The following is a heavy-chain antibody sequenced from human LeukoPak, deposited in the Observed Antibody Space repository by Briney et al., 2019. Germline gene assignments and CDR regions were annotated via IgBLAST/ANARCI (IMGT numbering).Heavy chain of an antibody. CDR2: ITGSGRGT. J-gene: IGHJ3*02. CDR3: SKDPNGDYVGAFDM. Sequence: GGSLTLSCTASGLTFSNYATTWVRQAPGKGLEGVSSITGSGRGTYYADSVKGRFSVSRDNSQHTVFLHMNSLRADDTALYYCSKDPNGDYVGAFDMWGPGTMVTVSS. D-gene: IGHD4-17*01. CDR1: GLTFSNYA. V-gene: IGHV3-23*01.